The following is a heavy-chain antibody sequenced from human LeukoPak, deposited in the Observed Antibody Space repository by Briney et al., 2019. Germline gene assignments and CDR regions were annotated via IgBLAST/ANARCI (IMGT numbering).Heavy chain of an antibody. V-gene: IGHV3-9*01. Sequence: QPGRSLRLSCAASGFTFDDYAMHWVRQAPGKGLEWVSGISWNSGSIGYADSVKGRFTISRDNAKNSLYLQMNSLRAEDTALYYCAKDIGYSSGRDPYYYYYGMDVWGQGTTVTVSS. J-gene: IGHJ6*02. CDR1: GFTFDDYA. D-gene: IGHD6-19*01. CDR3: AKDIGYSSGRDPYYYYYGMDV. CDR2: ISWNSGSI.